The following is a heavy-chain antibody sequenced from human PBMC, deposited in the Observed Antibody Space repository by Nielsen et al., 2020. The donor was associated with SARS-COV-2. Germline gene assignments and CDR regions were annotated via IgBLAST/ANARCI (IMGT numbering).Heavy chain of an antibody. Sequence: GGSLRLSCAASGFTFDDYGMSWVRQAPGKGLEWVASISCEGSKKYYADSLEGRFTISTDFSSHTLYLQMNSLRVEDTAIYYCAKRRGVFMITRGGGGALDVWGQGTTVTVSS. CDR2: ISCEGSKK. CDR3: AKRRGVFMITRGGGGALDV. CDR1: GFTFDDYG. D-gene: IGHD3-16*01. V-gene: IGHV3-30*18. J-gene: IGHJ6*02.